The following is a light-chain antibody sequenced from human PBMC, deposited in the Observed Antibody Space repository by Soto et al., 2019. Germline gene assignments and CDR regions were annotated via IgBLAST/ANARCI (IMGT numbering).Light chain of an antibody. CDR2: GAS. V-gene: IGKV3-20*01. J-gene: IGKJ3*01. CDR1: QSVVNSY. CDR3: QQYGSSPFT. Sequence: EIVLTQSPGTLSLSPGERATLSCRASQSVVNSYLAWYQQKPGQTPRLLIYGASSRATGIPDRFSGSGSGTEFTLTISGLEPEDFAVYYCQQYGSSPFTFGPGTPVDIK.